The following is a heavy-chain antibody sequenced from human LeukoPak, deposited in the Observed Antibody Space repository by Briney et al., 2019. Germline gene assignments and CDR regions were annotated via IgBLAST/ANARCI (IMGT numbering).Heavy chain of an antibody. CDR2: IIPIFGTA. J-gene: IGHJ5*02. CDR1: GGTLNSYA. Sequence: GASVKVSCKASGGTLNSYAISWVRQAPGQGLEWMGRIIPIFGTANYAQKFQGRVTITTDESTSTAYMELSSLRSEDTAVYYCARDLLIAASDSWFDPWGQETLVTVSS. D-gene: IGHD6-6*01. CDR3: ARDLLIAASDSWFDP. V-gene: IGHV1-69*05.